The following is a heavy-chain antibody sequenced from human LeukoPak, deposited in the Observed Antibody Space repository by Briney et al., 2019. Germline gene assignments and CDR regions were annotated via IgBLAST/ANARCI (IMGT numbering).Heavy chain of an antibody. CDR1: GFTFSSYG. Sequence: GGSLRLSCAASGFTFSSYGMHWVRQAPGKGLEWVAFIHYDGTNEYYADSVKGRFTISRDNFKNTLSLQMNGLRAEDTALYYCVNSGFDPWGQGTLVTVSS. CDR2: IHYDGTNE. J-gene: IGHJ5*02. CDR3: VNSGFDP. V-gene: IGHV3-30*02. D-gene: IGHD3-10*01.